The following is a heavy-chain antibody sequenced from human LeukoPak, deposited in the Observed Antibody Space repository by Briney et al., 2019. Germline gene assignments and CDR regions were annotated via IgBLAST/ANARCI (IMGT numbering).Heavy chain of an antibody. V-gene: IGHV1-2*02. D-gene: IGHD5-18*01. CDR2: INPNSGGT. J-gene: IGHJ4*02. Sequence: ASVKVSCKASGYTFTGYYMHWVRQAPGQGLEWMGWINPNSGGTNYAQKFRGRVTMTRDTSISTAYMELSRLRSDDTAVYYCARDYRGYSYNDYWGQGTLVTVSS. CDR1: GYTFTGYY. CDR3: ARDYRGYSYNDY.